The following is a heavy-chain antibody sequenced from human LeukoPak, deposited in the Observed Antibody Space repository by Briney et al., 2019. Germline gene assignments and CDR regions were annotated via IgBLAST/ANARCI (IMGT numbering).Heavy chain of an antibody. V-gene: IGHV1-69*04. D-gene: IGHD4-23*01. CDR2: IIPILGIA. CDR1: GGTFSSYA. Sequence: ASVKVSCKASGGTFSSYAISWVRQAPGQGLEWMGRIIPILGIANYAQKFQGRVTITADKPTSTAYMELSSLRSEDTAVHYCAISDGGNPGWNTGNWGQGTLVTVSS. J-gene: IGHJ4*02. CDR3: AISDGGNPGWNTGN.